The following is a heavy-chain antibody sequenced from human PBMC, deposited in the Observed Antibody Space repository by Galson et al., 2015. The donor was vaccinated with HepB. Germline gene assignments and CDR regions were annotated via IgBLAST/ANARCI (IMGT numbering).Heavy chain of an antibody. J-gene: IGHJ6*03. CDR1: GYTFTSYG. V-gene: IGHV1-18*01. CDR3: ARVRGWSSSTIWFRESDYYYYMDV. D-gene: IGHD3-10*01. CDR2: ISAYSGNT. Sequence: SVKVSCKASGYTFTSYGISWVRQAPGQGLEWMGWISAYSGNTNYAQKLQGRVTMTTDTSTSTAYMELRSLRSDDTAVYYCARVRGWSSSTIWFRESDYYYYMDVWGKGTTVTVSS.